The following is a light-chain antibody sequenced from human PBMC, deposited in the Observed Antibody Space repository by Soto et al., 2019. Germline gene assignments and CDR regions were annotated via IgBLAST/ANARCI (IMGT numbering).Light chain of an antibody. Sequence: EIVMTQSPATLSVSPGERATLSFVAIQIVNIYLAWYQQKPCQAPMLLIFGASSRATGIPARFSGSGSGTEFNLTISSLQSEDFAVYFCQQYDDWLRLTFGGGTKVDIK. J-gene: IGKJ4*01. CDR2: GAS. V-gene: IGKV3D-15*01. CDR3: QQYDDWLRLT. CDR1: QIVNIY.